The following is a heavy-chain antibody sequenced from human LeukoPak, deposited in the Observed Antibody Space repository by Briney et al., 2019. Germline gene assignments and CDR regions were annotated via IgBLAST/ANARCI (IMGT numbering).Heavy chain of an antibody. Sequence: GGSLRLSCAASGLRFSDYYVSWIRQAPGKGLQWVSYISSGGDIMHYADSVKGRFTISRDNAKNSLYLQMNSLRAEDTALYYCARDPYYYGSGSLGYYFDYWGQGTLVTVSS. J-gene: IGHJ4*02. V-gene: IGHV3-11*01. CDR2: ISSGGDIM. CDR3: ARDPYYYGSGSLGYYFDY. D-gene: IGHD3-10*01. CDR1: GLRFSDYY.